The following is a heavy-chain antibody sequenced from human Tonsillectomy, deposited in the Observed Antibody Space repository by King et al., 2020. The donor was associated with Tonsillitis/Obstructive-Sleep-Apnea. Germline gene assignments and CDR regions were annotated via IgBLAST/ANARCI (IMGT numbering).Heavy chain of an antibody. Sequence: VQLVESGAEVKKPGASVKVSCKASGYTFTGYYLHWVRQAPGQGLEWMGWINPNSGGTNYAQNFQGWVTMTRDTSISTAYMVLSRLRSDDTAVYYCAIGNFGVVIEYYFDYWGQGTLVTVSS. CDR1: GYTFTGYY. CDR3: AIGNFGVVIEYYFDY. D-gene: IGHD3-3*01. J-gene: IGHJ4*02. V-gene: IGHV1-2*04. CDR2: INPNSGGT.